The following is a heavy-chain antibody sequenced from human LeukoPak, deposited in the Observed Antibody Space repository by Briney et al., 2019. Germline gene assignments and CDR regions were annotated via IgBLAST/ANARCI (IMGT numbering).Heavy chain of an antibody. V-gene: IGHV4-31*03. D-gene: IGHD2-21*01. J-gene: IGHJ5*02. CDR3: VAVRSLNWFDP. Sequence: PSETLSLTCTVSGGSISNGGYYWSWIRQHPGKGLEWIGYIYYSGSTYYNPSLKSRVTISVDTSKNQFSLKLSSVTAADTAVYYCVAVRSLNWFDPWGQGTLVTVSS. CDR1: GGSISNGGYY. CDR2: IYYSGST.